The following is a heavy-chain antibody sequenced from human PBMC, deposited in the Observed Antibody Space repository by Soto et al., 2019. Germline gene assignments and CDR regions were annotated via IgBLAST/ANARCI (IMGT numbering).Heavy chain of an antibody. Sequence: PGGSLRLSCAASGFTFSSYWMSWVRQAPEKGLEWVANIKQDGSEKYYVDSVKGRFTISRDNAKNSLYLQMNSLRAEDTAVYYCARGFTNFWSGYPIYYYYYGMDVWGQGTTVTVSS. V-gene: IGHV3-7*05. D-gene: IGHD3-3*01. CDR3: ARGFTNFWSGYPIYYYYYGMDV. CDR2: IKQDGSEK. CDR1: GFTFSSYW. J-gene: IGHJ6*02.